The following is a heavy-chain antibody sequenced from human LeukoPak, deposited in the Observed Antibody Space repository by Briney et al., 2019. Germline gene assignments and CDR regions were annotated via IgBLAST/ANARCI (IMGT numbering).Heavy chain of an antibody. D-gene: IGHD3-9*01. Sequence: GGSLRLSCAASGFTFSSYSMNWVRQAPGKGLEWVSSISSSSSYIYYADSVKGRFTISRDNAKNSLYLQMNSLRAEDTAVYYCARGDLLLRCYFDYWGQGTLVTVSS. CDR2: ISSSSSYI. J-gene: IGHJ4*02. V-gene: IGHV3-21*01. CDR1: GFTFSSYS. CDR3: ARGDLLLRCYFDY.